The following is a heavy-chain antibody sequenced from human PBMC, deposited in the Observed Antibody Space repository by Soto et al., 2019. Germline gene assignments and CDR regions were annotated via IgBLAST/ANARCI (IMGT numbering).Heavy chain of an antibody. CDR1: GFTFSSYA. J-gene: IGHJ4*02. V-gene: IGHV3-23*01. D-gene: IGHD3-10*01. Sequence: GGSLRLSCAASGFTFSSYAMSWVRQAPGKGLEWVSAISGSGGSTYYADSGKGRFTISRDNSKNTLYLQMNSLRAEDTAVYYCAKDRIRDYYGSGSYYNPVYWGQGTLVTVSS. CDR2: ISGSGGST. CDR3: AKDRIRDYYGSGSYYNPVY.